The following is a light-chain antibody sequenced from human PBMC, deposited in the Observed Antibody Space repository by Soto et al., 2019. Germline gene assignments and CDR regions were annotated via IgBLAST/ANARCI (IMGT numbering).Light chain of an antibody. CDR3: CSYAGSESV. CDR2: EVS. V-gene: IGLV2-23*02. CDR1: SSDVGRYNL. Sequence: QSVLSHPGSVCWSPGHSLSISCTGASSDVGRYNLVSWYQHHPGKVPKLMIYEVSKRPSGVSHRFSGSRSGNTASLTISGLQAEDEAAYYCCSYAGSESVLGTGTKV. J-gene: IGLJ1*01.